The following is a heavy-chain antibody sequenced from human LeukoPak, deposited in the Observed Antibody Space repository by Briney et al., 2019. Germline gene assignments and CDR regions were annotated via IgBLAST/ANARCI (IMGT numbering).Heavy chain of an antibody. J-gene: IGHJ4*02. CDR1: GGTFSSYA. D-gene: IGHD2-2*01. CDR3: ARDLGGCSSTSCWKHHYYFDY. V-gene: IGHV1-69*04. CDR2: IIPILGIA. Sequence: ASVKVSCKASGGTFSSYAISWVRQAPGQGLEWMGRIIPILGIANYAQKFQGRVTITADKSTSTAYMELSSLRSEDTAVYYCARDLGGCSSTSCWKHHYYFDYWGQGTLVTVSS.